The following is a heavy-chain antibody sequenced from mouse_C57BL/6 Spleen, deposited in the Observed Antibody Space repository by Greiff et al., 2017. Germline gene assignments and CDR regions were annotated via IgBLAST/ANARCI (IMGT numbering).Heavy chain of an antibody. D-gene: IGHD1-1*01. V-gene: IGHV1-72*01. J-gene: IGHJ1*03. CDR2: LDPNSGGT. CDR1: GYTFTSYW. CDR3: TRSGLCGSIPGDFGV. Sequence: QVQLQQPGAELVKPGASVKLSCKASGYTFTSYWMHWVKQRPGRGLEWIGRLDPNSGGTKYNEKFKSKATLTVDKPSSTSYMQLSSLTSEDSAVYYWTRSGLCGSIPGDFGVWGTGTTVTVSS.